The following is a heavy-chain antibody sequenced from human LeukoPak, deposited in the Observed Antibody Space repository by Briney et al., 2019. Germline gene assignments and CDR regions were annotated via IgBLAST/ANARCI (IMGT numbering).Heavy chain of an antibody. CDR3: ARSNGIEASYYYGMDV. CDR2: MYYSGSA. V-gene: IGHV4-39*01. Sequence: SETLSLTCTVSGGSISRSGFYWGWIRQPPGKGLEWIVSMYYSGSAYYNPSRKSRITISVDTSKNQFSLKLRSVTAADTAVYYCARSNGIEASYYYGMDVWGQGTTVTVSS. J-gene: IGHJ6*02. CDR1: GGSISRSGFY. D-gene: IGHD2-21*01.